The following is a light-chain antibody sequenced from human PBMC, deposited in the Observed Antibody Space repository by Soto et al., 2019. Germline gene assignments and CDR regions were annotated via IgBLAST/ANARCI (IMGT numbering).Light chain of an antibody. J-gene: IGKJ2*01. V-gene: IGKV1-39*01. CDR1: QSISSY. CDR3: RQSYRSPYT. CDR2: VAS. Sequence: DIQMTQSPSSLSASVGDRVTITCRASQSISSYFNWYQQNPGKAPKFLFYVASTLQSGVPSRFSSSGSGTDFTLTITSLQPEDFATYYCRQSYRSPYTFGQGTKLEIK.